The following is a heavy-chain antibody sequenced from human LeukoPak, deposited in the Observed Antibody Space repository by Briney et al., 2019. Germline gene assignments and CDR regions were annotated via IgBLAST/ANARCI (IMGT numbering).Heavy chain of an antibody. CDR3: AKDYGYSSSWYDY. CDR1: GFTFDDYG. V-gene: IGHV3-9*01. Sequence: PGRSLRLSCEASGFTFDDYGMHWVRQAPGKGLEWVSTISWNSASVGYEDSVKGRFTISRDNAKKTLYLQMNSLRPEDTALYYCAKDYGYSSSWYDYWGQGTLVTVSS. D-gene: IGHD6-13*01. CDR2: ISWNSASV. J-gene: IGHJ4*02.